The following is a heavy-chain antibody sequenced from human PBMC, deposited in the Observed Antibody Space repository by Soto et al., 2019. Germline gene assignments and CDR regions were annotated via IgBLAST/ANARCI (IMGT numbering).Heavy chain of an antibody. CDR2: IRGSGGST. V-gene: IGHV3-23*01. D-gene: IGHD7-27*01. Sequence: GGSLRLSCAASGFTSSIFAMSWVRQSPGKGLEWVSTIRGSGGSTYYADAVKGRFTISRDNSMGTLYLQMKSLRVEDTAIYYCAKEVSLGSTVDLGYWGQGALVTVSS. CDR3: AKEVSLGSTVDLGY. CDR1: GFTSSIFA. J-gene: IGHJ4*02.